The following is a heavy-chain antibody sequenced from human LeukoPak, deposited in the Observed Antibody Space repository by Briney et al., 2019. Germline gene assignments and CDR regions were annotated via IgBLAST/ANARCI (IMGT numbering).Heavy chain of an antibody. V-gene: IGHV3-23*01. Sequence: GGSLRLSCAASGFIFNTNAMTWVRQAPGKGLEWVSTVTGSDGSTFYANSVKGRFTISRDNAKNSLYLQMNSLRAEDTAVYYCARDQWGYYGSGSYEGFDYWGQGTLVTVSS. CDR3: ARDQWGYYGSGSYEGFDY. CDR2: VTGSDGST. CDR1: GFIFNTNA. D-gene: IGHD3-10*01. J-gene: IGHJ4*02.